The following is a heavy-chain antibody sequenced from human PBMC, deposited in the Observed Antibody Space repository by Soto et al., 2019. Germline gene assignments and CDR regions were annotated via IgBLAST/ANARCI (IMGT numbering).Heavy chain of an antibody. Sequence: EVQLVESGGGLVQPGRSLRLSCAASGFSFGDYAMHWVRQAPGKGLEWVAGISWISGSTGYADSVKGRFTISRHNAKNSLYLQMNSLRAEDTAFYYCVKDNGLGVIPVFYYFGYWGQGTLVTVSS. CDR1: GFSFGDYA. CDR2: ISWISGST. CDR3: VKDNGLGVIPVFYYFGY. D-gene: IGHD3-16*02. J-gene: IGHJ4*02. V-gene: IGHV3-9*01.